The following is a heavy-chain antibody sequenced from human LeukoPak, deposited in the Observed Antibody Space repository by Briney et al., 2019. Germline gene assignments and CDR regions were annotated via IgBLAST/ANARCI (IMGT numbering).Heavy chain of an antibody. CDR2: ISYDGSNK. CDR3: ARDFYYDSSDQSGVDY. CDR1: GFTFSSYA. D-gene: IGHD3-22*01. Sequence: GGSLRLSCAASGFTFSSYAMHWVRQAPGKGLEWVAVISYDGSNKYYADSVKGRFTISRDNSKNTLYLQMNSLRAEDTAVYYCARDFYYDSSDQSGVDYWGQGTLVTVSS. J-gene: IGHJ4*02. V-gene: IGHV3-30*01.